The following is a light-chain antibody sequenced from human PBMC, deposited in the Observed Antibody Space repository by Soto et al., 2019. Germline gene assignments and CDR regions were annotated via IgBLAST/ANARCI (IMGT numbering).Light chain of an antibody. Sequence: DIQMTQSPYSLSASAVDRVTITCRASQGISNSLAWYQQKPGKVPQLLIYGASTLQSGVPSRFSGSGSGTDFTLTISNLQPEDVATYYSQKYYAALITFGPGTRVHIK. V-gene: IGKV1-27*01. CDR3: QKYYAALIT. CDR1: QGISNS. J-gene: IGKJ3*01. CDR2: GAS.